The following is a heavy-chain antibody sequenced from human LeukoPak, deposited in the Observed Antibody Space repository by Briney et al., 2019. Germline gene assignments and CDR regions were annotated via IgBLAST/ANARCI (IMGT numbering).Heavy chain of an antibody. J-gene: IGHJ4*02. Sequence: GESLKISCKGSGYSFTSYWIGWVRQMPGKGREWMGIIYPGDSDTRYSPSFQGQVTISADKSISTAYLQWGSLKASDTAMYYCARHSPGYCSSTSCPFDYWGQGTLVTVSS. V-gene: IGHV5-51*01. CDR2: IYPGDSDT. D-gene: IGHD2-2*01. CDR1: GYSFTSYW. CDR3: ARHSPGYCSSTSCPFDY.